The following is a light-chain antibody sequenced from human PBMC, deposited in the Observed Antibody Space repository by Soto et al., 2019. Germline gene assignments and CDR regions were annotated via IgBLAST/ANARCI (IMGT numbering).Light chain of an antibody. Sequence: QSALTQPASVSGSPGQSITISCTGTSSDVGLYNYVSWYQQHPGKAPKLMIYEVSNRPSGVSNRFSGSKSGNTASLTISGLQAEDESDYYCSSYTSRSTLVFGGGTKLTVL. V-gene: IGLV2-14*01. CDR1: SSDVGLYNY. J-gene: IGLJ3*02. CDR3: SSYTSRSTLV. CDR2: EVS.